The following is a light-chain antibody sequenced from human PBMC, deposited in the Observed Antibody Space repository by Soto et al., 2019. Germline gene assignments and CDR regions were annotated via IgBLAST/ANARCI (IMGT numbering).Light chain of an antibody. Sequence: EIVLTQSPGTLSLSPGERATLSCRASQSVSSSSLAWYQQKPGQAPRLLIYDTSNRATGIPDRFSGSGSGTDFTLTISRLEPEDFAVYYCQHYGNTPPSVTFGPGTKVDIK. V-gene: IGKV3-20*01. CDR2: DTS. CDR3: QHYGNTPPSVT. J-gene: IGKJ3*01. CDR1: QSVSSSS.